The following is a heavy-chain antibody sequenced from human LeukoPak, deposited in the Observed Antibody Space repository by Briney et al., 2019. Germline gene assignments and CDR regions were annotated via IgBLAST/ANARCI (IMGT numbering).Heavy chain of an antibody. V-gene: IGHV3-23*01. J-gene: IGHJ4*02. D-gene: IGHD6-19*01. CDR1: GFTFSSYA. CDR2: ISGSGGSA. Sequence: GGSLRLSCAASGFTFSSYAMSWVRQAPGKGLEWVSAISGSGGSAYYADSVKGRFTISRDNSKNTLYLQMNSLRAEDTAVYYCAKLTQIAVAGDYWGQGTLVTVSS. CDR3: AKLTQIAVAGDY.